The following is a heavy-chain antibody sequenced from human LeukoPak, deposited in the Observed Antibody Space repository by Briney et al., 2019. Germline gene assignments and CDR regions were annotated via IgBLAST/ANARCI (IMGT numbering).Heavy chain of an antibody. CDR1: GGSIGSYY. CDR3: ARVEVRPMVRGVIDY. Sequence: PSETLSLTFTVPGGSIGSYYWGWIRQPPGKGLEWFGYIYYSENTNYDPSLKSRVTISVDTYKIQFSLKLSSGTAADTAVYYCARVEVRPMVRGVIDYWGQGTLVTVSS. V-gene: IGHV4-59*13. D-gene: IGHD3-10*01. J-gene: IGHJ4*02. CDR2: IYYSENT.